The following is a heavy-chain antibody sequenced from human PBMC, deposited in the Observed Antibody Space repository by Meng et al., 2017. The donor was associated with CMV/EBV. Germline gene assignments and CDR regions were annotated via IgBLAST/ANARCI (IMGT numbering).Heavy chain of an antibody. CDR1: GGTFSSYA. CDR2: IIPILGIA. V-gene: IGHV1-69*10. Sequence: SVKVSCKASGGTFSSYAISWVRQAPGQGLEWMGGIIPILGIANYAQKFQGRVTITADKSTSTAYMELSSLRSEDTAVYYCARGTYSSSSWGSRAVNDAFDIWGQGTMVTVSS. CDR3: ARGTYSSSSWGSRAVNDAFDI. D-gene: IGHD6-6*01. J-gene: IGHJ3*02.